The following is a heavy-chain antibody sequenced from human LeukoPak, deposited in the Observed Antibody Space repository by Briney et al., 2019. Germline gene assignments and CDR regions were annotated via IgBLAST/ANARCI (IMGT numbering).Heavy chain of an antibody. V-gene: IGHV1-8*01. Sequence: ASVKVSCKASGYTFTAYDLNWARQATGQGLEWMGWMNPKSANTGYAQKFQGRVTMTRDTSINTAYMELSSLRSEDTAIYYCARGKLTHGDYVAADFWGQGTLVTVSS. J-gene: IGHJ4*02. CDR1: GYTFTAYD. CDR3: ARGKLTHGDYVAADF. CDR2: MNPKSANT. D-gene: IGHD4-17*01.